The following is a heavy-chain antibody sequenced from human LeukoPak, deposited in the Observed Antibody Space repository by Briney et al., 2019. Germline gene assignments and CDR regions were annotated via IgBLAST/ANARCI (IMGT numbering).Heavy chain of an antibody. CDR3: ARDLLCYDIAGA. D-gene: IGHD3-22*01. CDR2: INPNSGGT. Sequence: ASVKVSCKASGYTFTGYYMHWVRQAPGQGLEWMGWINPNSGGTNYAQKFQGRVTMTRDTSISTAYMELSRLRSDDTAVYYCARDLLCYDIAGAWGQGTLVTVSS. J-gene: IGHJ5*02. V-gene: IGHV1-2*02. CDR1: GYTFTGYY.